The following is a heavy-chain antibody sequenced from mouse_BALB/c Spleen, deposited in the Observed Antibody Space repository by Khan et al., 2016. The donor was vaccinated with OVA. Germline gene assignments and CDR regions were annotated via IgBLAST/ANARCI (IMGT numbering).Heavy chain of an antibody. CDR3: ARDPSFYTTAMDY. J-gene: IGHJ4*01. Sequence: EVELVESGGGLVQPGGSLKLSCAASGFTFSSNNMSRWRRTPQRRKVGVAYYTNGGGSTYYPDTVKSRISISRDNAKNKLYLQLSTVKSEDTATYYCARDPSFYTTAMDYWGQGTSVTVSS. D-gene: IGHD1-1*01. CDR2: YTNGGGST. CDR1: GFTFSSNN. V-gene: IGHV5-12-2*01.